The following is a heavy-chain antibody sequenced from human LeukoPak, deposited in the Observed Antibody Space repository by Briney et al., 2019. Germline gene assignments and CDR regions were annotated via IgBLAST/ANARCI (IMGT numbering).Heavy chain of an antibody. V-gene: IGHV3-53*01. D-gene: IGHD4/OR15-4a*01. Sequence: GGSLRLSCAASGFTFSSYGMHWVRQAPGKGLEWVSFIYSGTIHYSDSVKGRFTISRDNSKNTLYLQMNSLRAEDTAVYYCARRAGAYSHPYDYWGQGTLVTVSS. CDR3: ARRAGAYSHPYDY. CDR1: GFTFSSYG. CDR2: IYSGTI. J-gene: IGHJ4*02.